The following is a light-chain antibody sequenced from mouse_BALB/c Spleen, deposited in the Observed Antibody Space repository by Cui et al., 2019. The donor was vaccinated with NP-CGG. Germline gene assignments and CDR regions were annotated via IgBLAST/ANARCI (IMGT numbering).Light chain of an antibody. CDR2: GTN. CDR1: TGTVTTSNY. Sequence: QAVLTQESAPTTSPGETVTLTCRSSTGTVTTSNYANWVQEKPDHLFTGLIGGTNNRAPGVPARFSGSLTGDKAALTITGAQTEDEAIYFCALWYSNHWVFGGGTKLTVL. CDR3: ALWYSNHWV. V-gene: IGLV1*01. J-gene: IGLJ1*01.